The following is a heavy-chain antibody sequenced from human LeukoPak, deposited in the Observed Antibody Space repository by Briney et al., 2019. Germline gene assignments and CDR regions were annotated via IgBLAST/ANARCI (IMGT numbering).Heavy chain of an antibody. CDR3: AREREVRGVYGMDV. V-gene: IGHV1-69*13. J-gene: IGHJ6*02. D-gene: IGHD3-10*01. CDR2: IIPIFGTA. CDR1: GGTFSSYA. Sequence: SVKVSCKASGGTFSSYAISWVRQAPGQGLEWMGGIIPIFGTADYAQKFQGRVTITADESTSTAYMELSSLRSEDTAVYYCAREREVRGVYGMDVWGQGTTVTVSS.